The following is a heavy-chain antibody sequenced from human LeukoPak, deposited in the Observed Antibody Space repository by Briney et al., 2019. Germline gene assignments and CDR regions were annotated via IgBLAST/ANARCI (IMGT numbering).Heavy chain of an antibody. CDR1: GGSFSGYY. CDR2: INHSGST. D-gene: IGHD1-1*01. J-gene: IGHJ4*02. Sequence: PSETLSLTCAVYGGSFSGYYWSWIRQPPGKGLEWIGEINHSGSTNYNPSLKSRVTISVDTSKNQFSLKPSSVTAADTAVYYCARQNGTHYFDYWGQGTLVTVSS. CDR3: ARQNGTHYFDY. V-gene: IGHV4-34*01.